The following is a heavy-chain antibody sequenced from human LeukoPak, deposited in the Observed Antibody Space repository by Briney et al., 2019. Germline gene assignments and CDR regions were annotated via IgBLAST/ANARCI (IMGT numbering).Heavy chain of an antibody. D-gene: IGHD3-9*01. CDR2: ISGSGGST. CDR3: AKFDYDILTGTD. V-gene: IGHV3-23*01. J-gene: IGHJ4*02. Sequence: GGSLRLSCAASGFTFSSYAMSWVRPAPGKGLEWVSAISGSGGSTYYADSVKGRFTISRDNSKNTLYLQMNSLRAEDTAVYYCAKFDYDILTGTDWGQGTLVTVSS. CDR1: GFTFSSYA.